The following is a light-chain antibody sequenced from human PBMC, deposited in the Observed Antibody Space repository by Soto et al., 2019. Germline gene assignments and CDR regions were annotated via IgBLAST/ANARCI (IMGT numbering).Light chain of an antibody. V-gene: IGKV3-15*01. Sequence: EIVMTQSPATLSVSPGGRATLSCRASQSISGALAWYQQKPGQAPRLLIYGASTMATSFPARFSGSGSGTDFTLTISSLQSEDFAVYYCQQYNNWPWTFGQGTKVEIK. CDR2: GAS. CDR1: QSISGA. CDR3: QQYNNWPWT. J-gene: IGKJ1*01.